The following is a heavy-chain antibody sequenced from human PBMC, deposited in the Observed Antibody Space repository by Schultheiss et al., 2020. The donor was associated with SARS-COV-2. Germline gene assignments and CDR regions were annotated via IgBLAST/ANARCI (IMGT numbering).Heavy chain of an antibody. Sequence: GGSLRLSCAAFGFTFSSYSMNWVRQAPGKGLEWVSSISSSSSYIYYADSVKGRFTISRDNSKNTLYLQMNSLRAEDTAVYYCAKGIYTMNWGDWFDPWGQGTLVTVSS. CDR3: AKGIYTMNWGDWFDP. CDR1: GFTFSSYS. J-gene: IGHJ5*02. V-gene: IGHV3-21*01. CDR2: ISSSSSYI. D-gene: IGHD3-22*01.